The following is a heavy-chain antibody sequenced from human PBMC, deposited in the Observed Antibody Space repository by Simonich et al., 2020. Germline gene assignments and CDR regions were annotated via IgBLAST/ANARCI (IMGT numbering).Heavy chain of an antibody. CDR3: AREIEAGNAFDI. CDR1: GFTFSSYS. Sequence: EVQLVESGGGLVKPGGSLRLSCAASGFTFSSYSMNWVRQAPGKGLEWLASISRRSSYIYYSDSVKGRFTISRDNAKNSLYLQMNSLRAEDTAVYYCAREIEAGNAFDIWGQGTMVTVSS. CDR2: ISRRSSYI. J-gene: IGHJ3*02. V-gene: IGHV3-21*01.